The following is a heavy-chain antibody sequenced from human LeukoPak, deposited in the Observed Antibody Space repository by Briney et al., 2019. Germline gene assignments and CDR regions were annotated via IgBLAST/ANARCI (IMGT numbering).Heavy chain of an antibody. Sequence: GGSLRLSCAASGFTFSSYAMSWVRQAPGKGLEWVSAISGSGGSTYYADSVKGRFTISRDNSKSTLYLQMNSLRAEDTAVYYCAKPSYGDLWYFDYWGQGTLVTVSS. V-gene: IGHV3-23*01. D-gene: IGHD4-17*01. CDR1: GFTFSSYA. CDR2: ISGSGGST. CDR3: AKPSYGDLWYFDY. J-gene: IGHJ4*02.